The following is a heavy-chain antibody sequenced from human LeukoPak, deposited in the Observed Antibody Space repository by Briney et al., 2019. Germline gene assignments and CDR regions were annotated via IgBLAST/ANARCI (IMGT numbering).Heavy chain of an antibody. CDR2: IYPDDSDT. J-gene: IGHJ4*02. CDR3: ARHSATRGSGYNGVGY. CDR1: GYSFPNYW. V-gene: IGHV5-51*01. D-gene: IGHD5-12*01. Sequence: GASLKISCQGSGYSFPNYWIGWVRQLPGKGLEWMGIIYPDDSDTRYSPSFQGQVTISVDKSISTAYLQWSSLKASDTAMYYCARHSATRGSGYNGVGYWGQGTLVTVSS.